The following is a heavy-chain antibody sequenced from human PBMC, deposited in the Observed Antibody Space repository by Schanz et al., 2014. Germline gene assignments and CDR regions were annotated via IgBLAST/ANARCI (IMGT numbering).Heavy chain of an antibody. V-gene: IGHV3-30*03. J-gene: IGHJ4*02. CDR1: GFTFSSYA. CDR3: ARDRGYCSGGSCLTFDY. D-gene: IGHD2-15*01. Sequence: VQLLESGGGLVQPGGSLRLSCAASGFTFSSYAMSWVRQAPGKGLEWVAAMSYDGSIKYYGDSVKGRFTISRDNSKNTLYLHMNTLRSEDTAVYYCARDRGYCSGGSCLTFDYWGQGTLVTVSS. CDR2: MSYDGSIK.